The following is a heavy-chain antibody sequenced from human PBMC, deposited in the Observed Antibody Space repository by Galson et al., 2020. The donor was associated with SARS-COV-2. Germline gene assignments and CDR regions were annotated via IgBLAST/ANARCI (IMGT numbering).Heavy chain of an antibody. CDR2: ISYDGSNK. V-gene: IGHV3-30*04. D-gene: IGHD3-22*01. CDR1: GFTFSSYA. J-gene: IGHJ6*02. CDR3: ARDLLPTYGMDV. Sequence: GGSLRLSCAASGFTFSSYAMHWVRQAPGKGLEWVAAISYDGSNKYYADSVKGRFTISRDNSKNTLYLQMNSLRAEDTAVYYCARDLLPTYGMDVWGQGTTVTVSS.